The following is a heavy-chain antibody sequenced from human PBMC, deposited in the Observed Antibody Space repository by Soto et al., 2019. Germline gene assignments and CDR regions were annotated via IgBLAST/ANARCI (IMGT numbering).Heavy chain of an antibody. CDR2: ISGSGGST. J-gene: IGHJ4*02. V-gene: IGHV3-23*01. D-gene: IGHD3-10*01. CDR3: AKDYGSGSYAFDY. CDR1: GFTFSSYA. Sequence: GGSLRLSCAASGFTFSSYAMSWVRQAPGKGLEWVSAISGSGGSTYYADSVKGRFTISRDNPKNTLYLQMNSLRAEDTAVYYCAKDYGSGSYAFDYWGQGTLVTVSS.